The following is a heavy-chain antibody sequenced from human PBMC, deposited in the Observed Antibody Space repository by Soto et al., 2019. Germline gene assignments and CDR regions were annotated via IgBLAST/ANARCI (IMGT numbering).Heavy chain of an antibody. Sequence: SVKVSCKASGFTFTSSAVQWVRQARGQRLEWIGWIVVYSGNTNYAQKFQERVTMTTDTSTSTAYMELRSLRSDDTAVYYCARTPGIAVAGTGWFDPWGQGTLVTVSS. J-gene: IGHJ5*02. CDR1: GFTFTSSA. V-gene: IGHV1-58*01. D-gene: IGHD6-19*01. CDR3: ARTPGIAVAGTGWFDP. CDR2: IVVYSGNT.